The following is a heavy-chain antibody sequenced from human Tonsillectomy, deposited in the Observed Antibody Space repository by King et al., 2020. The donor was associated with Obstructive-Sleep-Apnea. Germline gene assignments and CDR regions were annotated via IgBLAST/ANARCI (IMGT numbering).Heavy chain of an antibody. D-gene: IGHD6-19*01. J-gene: IGHJ4*02. CDR1: GFTFSSYG. CDR2: IRYDGSNK. V-gene: IGHV3-30*02. Sequence: VQLVESGGGVVQPGGSLRLSCAASGFTFSSYGMHWVRQAPGKGLEWVAFIRYDGSNKYYADSVKGRFTISRDNSKNTLYLQMNSLRAEDTAVYYCAKDQVVWGSGWYGHFEYWGQGTLVTVSS. CDR3: AKDQVVWGSGWYGHFEY.